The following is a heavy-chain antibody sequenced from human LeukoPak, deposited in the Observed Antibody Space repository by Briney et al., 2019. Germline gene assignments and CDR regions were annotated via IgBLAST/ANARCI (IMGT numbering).Heavy chain of an antibody. D-gene: IGHD3-16*02. Sequence: GRSLRLSCAASVFTFRSYSMNWVRQAPGKGLEWVSYNSSSSSYIYYADSVKDRITISRDNAKNSLYLQMNSLRAEDTAVYYCARDPITFGGLIVRFDYWGQGTLVTVSS. CDR1: VFTFRSYS. V-gene: IGHV3-21*01. J-gene: IGHJ4*02. CDR2: NSSSSSYI. CDR3: ARDPITFGGLIVRFDY.